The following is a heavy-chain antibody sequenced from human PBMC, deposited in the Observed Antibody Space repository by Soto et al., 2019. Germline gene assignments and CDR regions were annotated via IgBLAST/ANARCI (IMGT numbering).Heavy chain of an antibody. CDR2: IYYSGNT. CDR3: ARGAMGLLPRRYCSGGSCLTYNWFDP. Sequence: QVQLQESGPGLVKPSQTLSLTCTVSGGSMSSGGYYWSWIRQHPGKGLEWIGYIYYSGNTYYNPSLKSRITISVDTSKNQFSLKLSSVTAADTAVYYCARGAMGLLPRRYCSGGSCLTYNWFDPWGQGTLVTVSS. CDR1: GGSMSSGGYY. J-gene: IGHJ5*02. D-gene: IGHD2-15*01. V-gene: IGHV4-31*03.